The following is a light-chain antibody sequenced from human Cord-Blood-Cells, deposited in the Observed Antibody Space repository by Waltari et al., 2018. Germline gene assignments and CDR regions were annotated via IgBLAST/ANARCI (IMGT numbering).Light chain of an antibody. CDR1: ALPKQS. V-gene: IGLV3-25*02. CDR2: KDS. J-gene: IGLJ3*02. Sequence: SYELTQPPSVSVSPGQTARNTCSGDALPKQSAYWYQQKPGQAPVLVIYKDSERPSGIPERFSGSSSGTTVTLTISGVQAEDEADYYCQSADSSGTYPVFGGGTKLTVL. CDR3: QSADSSGTYPV.